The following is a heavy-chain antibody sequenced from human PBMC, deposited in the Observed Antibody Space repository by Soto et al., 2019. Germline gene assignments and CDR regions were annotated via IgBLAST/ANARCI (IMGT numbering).Heavy chain of an antibody. J-gene: IGHJ1*01. CDR2: IKQDGIEK. CDR3: ARHSNYFYQY. CDR1: GFTFGIYW. V-gene: IGHV3-7*01. Sequence: GGSLRLSCAASGFTFGIYWMTWVRQGPGKGLEWVANIKQDGIEKSYVDSVKGRFTISRDNAKNSLYLQMNNLRDEDTAVYYCARHSNYFYQYWGQGTLVTVSS. D-gene: IGHD4-4*01.